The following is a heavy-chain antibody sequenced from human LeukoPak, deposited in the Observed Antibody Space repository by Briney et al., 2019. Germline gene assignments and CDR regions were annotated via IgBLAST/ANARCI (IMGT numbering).Heavy chain of an antibody. D-gene: IGHD6-19*01. J-gene: IGHJ4*02. CDR3: ARERAVAGLDY. Sequence: PSETLSLTCAVYGGSLSGYYWSWIRQPPGKGLEWIGEINHSGSTNYNPSLKSRVTISVDTSKNQFSLKLSSVTAADTAVYYCARERAVAGLDYRGQGTLVTVSS. CDR1: GGSLSGYY. CDR2: INHSGST. V-gene: IGHV4-34*01.